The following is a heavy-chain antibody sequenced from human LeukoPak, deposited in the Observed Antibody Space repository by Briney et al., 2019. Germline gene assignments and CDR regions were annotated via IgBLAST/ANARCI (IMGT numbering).Heavy chain of an antibody. Sequence: ASVTVSCKASGYTFTGYYMHWVRQAPGQGLEWMGWINPNSGGTNYAQKFQGRVTMTRDTSISTAYMELSRLRSDDTAVYYCARAADQLLNYYYYYYMDVWGKGTTVTVSS. CDR3: ARAADQLLNYYYYYYMDV. CDR1: GYTFTGYY. D-gene: IGHD2-2*01. V-gene: IGHV1-2*02. CDR2: INPNSGGT. J-gene: IGHJ6*03.